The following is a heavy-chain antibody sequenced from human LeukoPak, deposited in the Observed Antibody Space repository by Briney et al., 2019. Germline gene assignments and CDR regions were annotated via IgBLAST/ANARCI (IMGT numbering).Heavy chain of an antibody. J-gene: IGHJ2*01. V-gene: IGHV3-33*01. CDR3: TRDISSRYFDL. CDR2: IWHDGKYQ. D-gene: IGHD6-13*01. Sequence: GGSPRLSCAASGFTFRDYGMHWVRQAPGKGLEWVAVIWHDGKYQYYVDSVKGRFSISRDNSKNTLSLQMNSLRDDDTAVYYCTRDISSRYFDLWGRGTRVIVSP. CDR1: GFTFRDYG.